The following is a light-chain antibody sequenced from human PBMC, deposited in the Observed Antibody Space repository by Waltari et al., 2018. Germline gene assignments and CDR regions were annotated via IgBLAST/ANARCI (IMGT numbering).Light chain of an antibody. Sequence: DIQMTQSPSSLSASVGDRVTITCRASQSISSYLNLYQQKPGKAPKLLIYAASSLQSGVPSRFSCSGSGTDFTLTIRSLQTEGFATYVCQQRYSTPITFGQGTRLEIK. CDR3: QQRYSTPIT. CDR1: QSISSY. J-gene: IGKJ5*01. V-gene: IGKV1-39*01. CDR2: AAS.